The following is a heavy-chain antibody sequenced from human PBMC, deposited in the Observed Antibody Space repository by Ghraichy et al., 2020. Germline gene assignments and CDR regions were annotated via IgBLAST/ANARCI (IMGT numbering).Heavy chain of an antibody. Sequence: GGSLRLSCAASGFTFSSYAMSWVRQAPGKGLEWVSAISGSGGSTYYADSVKGRFTISRDNSKNTLYLQMNSLRAEDTAVYYCAKRRDTKFQDYGDYAFDYWGQGNLVTVSS. J-gene: IGHJ4*02. V-gene: IGHV3-23*01. D-gene: IGHD4-17*01. CDR2: ISGSGGST. CDR3: AKRRDTKFQDYGDYAFDY. CDR1: GFTFSSYA.